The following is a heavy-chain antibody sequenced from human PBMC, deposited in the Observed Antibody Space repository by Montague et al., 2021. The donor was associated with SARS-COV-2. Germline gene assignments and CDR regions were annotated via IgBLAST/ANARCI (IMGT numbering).Heavy chain of an antibody. CDR2: INYSGST. J-gene: IGHJ4*02. CDR3: ARVFPRWLQFDPYFDY. CDR1: GGSISSYD. D-gene: IGHD5-24*01. V-gene: IGHV4-59*12. Sequence: SETLSLTCTVSGGSISSYDWSWIRQPPGKGLEWIGYINYSGSTNYNPSLKSRVTISVDTSKNQFSLKLSSVTAADTAVYYCARVFPRWLQFDPYFDYWGQGTLVTVSS.